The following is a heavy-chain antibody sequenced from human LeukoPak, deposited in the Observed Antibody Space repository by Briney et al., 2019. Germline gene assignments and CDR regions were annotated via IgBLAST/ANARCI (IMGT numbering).Heavy chain of an antibody. V-gene: IGHV4-34*01. CDR2: INHSGST. J-gene: IGHJ4*02. CDR1: GGSFSGYY. Sequence: PSETLSLTCAVYGGSFSGYYWSWLRQPPGKGLEWIGEINHSGSTNYNPSLKSRVTISVDTSKNQFSLKLSSVTAADTAVYYCARGGQCEHRSNVDYWGQGTLVTVSS. CDR3: ARGGQCEHRSNVDY. D-gene: IGHD2-21*01.